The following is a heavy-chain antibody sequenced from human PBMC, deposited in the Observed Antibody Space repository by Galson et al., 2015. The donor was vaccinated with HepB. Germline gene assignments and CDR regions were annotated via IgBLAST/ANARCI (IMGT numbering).Heavy chain of an antibody. D-gene: IGHD3-22*01. Sequence: SLRLSCAASGFTFTDHWMSWVRQTPRRGLEWVTNLNQHGYEKYYADSVKGRFSISRDNAKNSLYLQMNSLIDEDTAVYYCVRDALGGYDFWGQGTTVIVSS. J-gene: IGHJ3*01. CDR2: LNQHGYEK. V-gene: IGHV3-7*03. CDR1: GFTFTDHW. CDR3: VRDALGGYDF.